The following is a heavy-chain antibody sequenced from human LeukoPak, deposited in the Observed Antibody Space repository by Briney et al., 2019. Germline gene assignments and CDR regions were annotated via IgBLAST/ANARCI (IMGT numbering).Heavy chain of an antibody. V-gene: IGHV4-4*01. J-gene: IGHJ5*02. CDR1: GGPISSSNW. D-gene: IGHD3-10*01. CDR3: ARVAVGYYGSGSYYNWFDP. Sequence: SETLSLTCAVSGGPISSSNWLSWVRQPQGKGLEWIGENYHSERTNYNPSLKSRVHISGQKSKNQLFLKLSPVTAADTAVLRFARVAVGYYGSGSYYNWFDPWGKGTLVSVST. CDR2: NYHSERT.